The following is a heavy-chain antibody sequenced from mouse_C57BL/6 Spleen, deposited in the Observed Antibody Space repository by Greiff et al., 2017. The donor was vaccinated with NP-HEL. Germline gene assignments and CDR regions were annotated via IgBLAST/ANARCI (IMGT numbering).Heavy chain of an antibody. V-gene: IGHV7-1*01. J-gene: IGHJ1*03. CDR3: ARDAWGYFDV. CDR1: GFTFSDFY. CDR2: SRNKANDYTT. Sequence: DVKLVESGGGLVQSGRSLRLSCATSGFTFSDFYMEWVRQAPGKGLEWIAASRNKANDYTTEYSASVKGRFIVSRDTSQSILYLQMNALRAEDTAIYYCARDAWGYFDVWGTGTTVTVSS.